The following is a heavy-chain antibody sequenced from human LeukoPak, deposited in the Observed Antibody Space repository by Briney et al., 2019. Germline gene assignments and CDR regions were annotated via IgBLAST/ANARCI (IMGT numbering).Heavy chain of an antibody. D-gene: IGHD1-26*01. CDR3: AKGSREWELLDAFDF. V-gene: IGHV3-23*01. CDR2: ISGSGARK. J-gene: IGHJ3*01. CDR1: GFTFSSYG. Sequence: GGSLILSCAASGFTFSSYGMSWVRQAPGKGLECVSGISGSGARKDYADSVKGRFTISRDNAKNTLYLQMSSLRAEDTAVYYCAKGSREWELLDAFDFWGQGTKVAVSS.